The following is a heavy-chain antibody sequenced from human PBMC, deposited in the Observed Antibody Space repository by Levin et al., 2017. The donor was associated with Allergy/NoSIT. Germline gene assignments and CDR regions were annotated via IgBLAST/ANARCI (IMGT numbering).Heavy chain of an antibody. J-gene: IGHJ3*01. Sequence: GGSLRLSCAASGFNFRAAWVAWVRQTPGEGLEWVGRIKDFSNGGTADYGAPMKGRFTISRDDSKGTLYLQMNSLRTEDTAVYYCVTDDLLNHDSWAGYAFGFDFRGQGTRVTVSS. CDR3: VTDDLLNHDSWAGYAFGFDF. V-gene: IGHV3-15*01. CDR2: IKDFSNGGTA. D-gene: IGHD3/OR15-3a*01. CDR1: GFNFRAAW.